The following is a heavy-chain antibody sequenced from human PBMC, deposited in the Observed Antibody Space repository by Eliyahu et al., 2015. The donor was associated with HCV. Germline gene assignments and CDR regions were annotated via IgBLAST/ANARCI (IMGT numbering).Heavy chain of an antibody. D-gene: IGHD4-11*01. V-gene: IGHV3-23*01. CDR2: ISMGGSTT. CDR1: GFTFTKHA. CDR3: TRGGDYSFQYWFDR. Sequence: EVQLLESGGGLVQPGGSLRLSCVASGFTFTKHAMSWXRQAPGKGLEWVASISMGGSTTYYGDSVEGRFTISRDNSKNTVYLQMSSLRAEDTGIYYCTRGGDYSFQYWFDRWGQGTLGAVSS. J-gene: IGHJ5*02.